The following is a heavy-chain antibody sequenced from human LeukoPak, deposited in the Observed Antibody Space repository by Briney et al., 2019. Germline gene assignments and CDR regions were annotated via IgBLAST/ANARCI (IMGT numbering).Heavy chain of an antibody. Sequence: SETLSLTRAVYGGSFSGYYWSWIRQPPGKGLEWIGEINHSGSTNYNPSLKSRVTISVDTSKNQFSLKLSSVTAADTAVYYCARHGDYYDSSGYPYYFDYWGQGTLVTVSS. D-gene: IGHD3-22*01. V-gene: IGHV4-34*01. CDR2: INHSGST. CDR1: GGSFSGYY. J-gene: IGHJ4*02. CDR3: ARHGDYYDSSGYPYYFDY.